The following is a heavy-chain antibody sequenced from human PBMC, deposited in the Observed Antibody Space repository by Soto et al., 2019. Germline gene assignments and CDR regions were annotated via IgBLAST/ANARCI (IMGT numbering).Heavy chain of an antibody. CDR3: ARVAGYGYYGGY. V-gene: IGHV3-48*02. CDR2: ISGTGSSI. Sequence: EVQLVESGGGLVQPGGSLRLSCAASGFSLRGYSMSWVRQAPGKGLEWVSYISGTGSSIYADSVKGRYTISRDNAKNSVYLQTNSLGDYDWAVYYCARVAGYGYYGGYWGPGTLVTVYS. CDR1: GFSLRGYS. D-gene: IGHD4-17*01. J-gene: IGHJ4*02.